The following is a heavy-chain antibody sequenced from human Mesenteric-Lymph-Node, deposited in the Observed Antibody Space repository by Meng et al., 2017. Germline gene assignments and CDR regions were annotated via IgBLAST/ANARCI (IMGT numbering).Heavy chain of an antibody. Sequence: ASVKVSCKASGGTFSSYAISWVRQATGQGLEWMGWMNPNSGNTGYAQKFQGRVTMTRNTSISTAYMELSSLRSEDTAVYYCARGLRYFDWLLQDYWGQGTLVTVSS. CDR3: ARGLRYFDWLLQDY. J-gene: IGHJ4*02. V-gene: IGHV1-8*02. CDR1: GGTFSSYA. CDR2: MNPNSGNT. D-gene: IGHD3-9*01.